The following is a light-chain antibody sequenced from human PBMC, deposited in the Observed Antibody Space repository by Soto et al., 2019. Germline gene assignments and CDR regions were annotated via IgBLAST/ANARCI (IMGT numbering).Light chain of an antibody. J-gene: IGLJ3*02. CDR3: CSYAGTCTQWV. CDR1: SSDVGGYNY. Sequence: QSALTQPRSVSGSPGQSVTISCTGTSSDVGGYNYVSWYQQHPGKAPKLVIYDVSKRPSGVPDRFSGSKSGNTASLTVSGLQAEDEADYYCCSYAGTCTQWVFGGGTKVTVL. V-gene: IGLV2-11*01. CDR2: DVS.